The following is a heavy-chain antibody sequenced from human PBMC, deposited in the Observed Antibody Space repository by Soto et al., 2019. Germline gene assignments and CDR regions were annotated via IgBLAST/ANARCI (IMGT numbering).Heavy chain of an antibody. CDR1: GFTFSDRF. J-gene: IGHJ2*01. CDR3: ASPKVAVDALRHRYFDF. V-gene: IGHV3-72*01. Sequence: EVQLVESGGGVVQPGGSLRLSCAASGFTFSDRFMDWVRQAPGKGLEWIGRAKSRARGFATQYADSVKGRFTVSRDESTSAFYLQMNTLNGGDTAVYYCASPKVAVDALRHRYFDFWCRGTLVTVSS. CDR2: AKSRARGFAT. D-gene: IGHD2-15*01.